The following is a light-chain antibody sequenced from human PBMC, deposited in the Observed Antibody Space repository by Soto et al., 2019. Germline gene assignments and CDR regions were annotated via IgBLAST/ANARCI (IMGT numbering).Light chain of an antibody. Sequence: DIQMTQSPSSLSSSVRDRVTITCRASQSISNYLSWYQQKPGKAPELLINFASSLQSGVPSRFSGSESGTEFTLTISSLQPEDFATYYCQQLNSYPLTFGGGTKVDIK. J-gene: IGKJ4*01. CDR3: QQLNSYPLT. V-gene: IGKV1-17*01. CDR1: QSISNY. CDR2: FAS.